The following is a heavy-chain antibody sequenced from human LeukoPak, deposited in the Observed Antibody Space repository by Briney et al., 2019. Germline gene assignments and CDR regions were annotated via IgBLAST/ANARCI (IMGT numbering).Heavy chain of an antibody. CDR2: INPNSGGT. CDR1: GYTFTGYY. CDR3: ARDLYYYDSSGLGY. J-gene: IGHJ4*02. V-gene: IGHV1-2*06. D-gene: IGHD3-22*01. Sequence: ASVKVSCKASGYTFTGYYMHWVRQAPGQGLEWMGRINPNSGGTNYAQKFQGRVTRTRDTSISTAYMELSRLRSDDTAVYYCARDLYYYDSSGLGYWGQGTLVTVSS.